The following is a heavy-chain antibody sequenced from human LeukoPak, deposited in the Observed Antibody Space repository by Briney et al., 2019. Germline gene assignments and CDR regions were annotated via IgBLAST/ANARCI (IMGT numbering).Heavy chain of an antibody. CDR2: IKQDGSEK. J-gene: IGHJ5*02. CDR3: ASYYNH. V-gene: IGHV3-7*01. CDR1: GFTFSRHW. Sequence: GGSLRLSCAASGFTFSRHWMSWARPAPGKGLEWVANIKQDGSEKYYVDSVKGRFTISRDNAKNSLHLQMNSLRAEDTAVYYCASYYNHWGQGTLVTVSS. D-gene: IGHD1-26*01.